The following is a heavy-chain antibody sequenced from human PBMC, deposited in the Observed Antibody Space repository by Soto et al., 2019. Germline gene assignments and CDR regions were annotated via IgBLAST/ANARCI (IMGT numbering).Heavy chain of an antibody. CDR1: GGTFSSYA. CDR3: ARGGRNTAEAY. D-gene: IGHD5-18*01. Sequence: SVKVSCKASGGTFSSYAISWVRQAPGQGLEWMGGIIPIFGTANYAQKFQGRVTMTTDTSTSTAYMELRSLRSDDTAVYYCARGGRNTAEAYWGQGTLVTVSS. V-gene: IGHV1-69*05. CDR2: IIPIFGTA. J-gene: IGHJ4*02.